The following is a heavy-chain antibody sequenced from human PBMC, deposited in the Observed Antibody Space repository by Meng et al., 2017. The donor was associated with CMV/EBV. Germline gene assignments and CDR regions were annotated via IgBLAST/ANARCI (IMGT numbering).Heavy chain of an antibody. J-gene: IGHJ4*02. CDR1: YA. Sequence: YAMRWVRQAPGKELEWVAVISYDGSNKYYADSVTGRFTISRDNSKSTLYLQMNSLRAEDTAVYYCARDSDPYYYDSSGYPSNNQGDYWGQGTLVTVSS. V-gene: IGHV3-30*04. CDR2: ISYDGSNK. D-gene: IGHD3-22*01. CDR3: ARDSDPYYYDSSGYPSNNQGDY.